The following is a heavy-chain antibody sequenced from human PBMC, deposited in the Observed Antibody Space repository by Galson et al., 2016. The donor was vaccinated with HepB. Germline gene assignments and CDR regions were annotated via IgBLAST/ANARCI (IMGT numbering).Heavy chain of an antibody. Sequence: SVKVSCKASGGTFSAYTINWVRQAPGQGLQWMGRIIPVLDITNYAHTFQDRVAITADKSTTTAYLELKSLRSDDTAVYYCARDVNTDVVSRNYYYGMDVWGQGTTVTVSS. D-gene: IGHD2-21*01. CDR1: GGTFSAYT. CDR2: IIPVLDIT. CDR3: ARDVNTDVVSRNYYYGMDV. V-gene: IGHV1-69*04. J-gene: IGHJ6*02.